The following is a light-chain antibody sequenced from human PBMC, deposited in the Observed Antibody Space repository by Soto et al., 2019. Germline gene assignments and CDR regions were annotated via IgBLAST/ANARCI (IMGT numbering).Light chain of an antibody. V-gene: IGKV3-20*01. CDR2: DAS. J-gene: IGKJ1*01. Sequence: EIVLTQSPGTLSLSPGERATLSCRASQSISSFYLAWYQQTPGQAPRLLIYDASSRAAGIPDRFSGGGSGTDFTPTNSRLEPEDFGVYYCQQYGGSPRTFGQGTKVEIK. CDR3: QQYGGSPRT. CDR1: QSISSFY.